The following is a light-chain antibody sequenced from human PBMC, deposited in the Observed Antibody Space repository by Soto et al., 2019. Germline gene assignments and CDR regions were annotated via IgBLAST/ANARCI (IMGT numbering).Light chain of an antibody. Sequence: EILLTQSPSTLSLSPGEGVTLSCRASQGVTVNSLAWYQQKPGQAPRLLIYAASTRAAAVPDRFTGSGSGTDFALTISRLEPEDFGAYYCQQYGDSPLTSGPGTKVDIK. CDR2: AAS. J-gene: IGKJ3*01. CDR3: QQYGDSPLT. CDR1: QGVTVNS. V-gene: IGKV3-20*01.